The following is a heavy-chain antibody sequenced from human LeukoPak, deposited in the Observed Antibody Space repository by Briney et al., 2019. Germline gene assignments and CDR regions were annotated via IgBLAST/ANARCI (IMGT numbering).Heavy chain of an antibody. J-gene: IGHJ1*01. CDR2: INPKDGDT. V-gene: IGHV1-2*02. CDR1: GYTYTDFY. Sequence: ASVKVSCRASGYTYTDFYMHWVRQAPGHGLEWMGWINPKDGDTRYAQTFQGRVTITRDTSISTIYMELNSLRSDDTAIYYCGSEGMTFGGVVVRVAHWGQGTLVTVSS. D-gene: IGHD3-16*02. CDR3: GSEGMTFGGVVVRVAH.